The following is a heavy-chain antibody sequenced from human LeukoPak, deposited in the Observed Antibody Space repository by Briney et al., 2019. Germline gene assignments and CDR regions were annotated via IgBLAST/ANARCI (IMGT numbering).Heavy chain of an antibody. Sequence: PSETLSLXCAVSGYSISRGYYWGWIRQAPGKGLEWIGSIYHSGSTQYNPSLKSRLIISVDTSKNQFSLKLSSVTAADTAVYFCARHPFDRVFFDYWGQGILVTVSS. CDR2: IYHSGST. CDR3: ARHPFDRVFFDY. J-gene: IGHJ4*02. CDR1: GYSISRGYY. D-gene: IGHD3-10*01. V-gene: IGHV4-38-2*01.